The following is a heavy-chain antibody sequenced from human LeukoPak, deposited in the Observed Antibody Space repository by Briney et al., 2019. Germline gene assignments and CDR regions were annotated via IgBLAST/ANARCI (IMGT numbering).Heavy chain of an antibody. CDR3: ARDAPYCSGGSCYRYYYYMDV. V-gene: IGHV4-59*01. D-gene: IGHD2-15*01. CDR1: GGSISSYY. CDR2: IYYSGST. J-gene: IGHJ6*03. Sequence: LETLSLTCTVSGGSISSYYWSWIRQPPGKGLEWIGYIYYSGSTNYNPSLKSRVTISVDTSKNQFSLKLSSVTAADTAVYYCARDAPYCSGGSCYRYYYYMDVWGKGTTVTVSS.